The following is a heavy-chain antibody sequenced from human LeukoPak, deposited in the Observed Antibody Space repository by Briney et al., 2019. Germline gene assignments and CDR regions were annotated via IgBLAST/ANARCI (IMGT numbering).Heavy chain of an antibody. CDR1: GFTFSSYG. CDR2: ISGGGGTA. J-gene: IGHJ6*04. D-gene: IGHD3-10*02. V-gene: IGHV3-23*01. Sequence: GGSLRLSCEVSGFTFSSYGMSWVRQAPGKGLQWVSSISGGGGTAYYADSVKGRFTISRDNSKNTLYLQMDSLRAEDTAVYYCAELGITMIGGVWGKGTTVTISS. CDR3: AELGITMIGGV.